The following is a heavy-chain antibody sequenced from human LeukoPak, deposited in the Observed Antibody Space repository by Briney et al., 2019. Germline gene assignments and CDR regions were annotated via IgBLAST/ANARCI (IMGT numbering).Heavy chain of an antibody. J-gene: IGHJ2*01. CDR2: IGGPGAPT. CDR1: GFTFSSYS. CDR3: ARGATRATRHFDL. D-gene: IGHD2-15*01. Sequence: PGGSLRLSCVASGFTFSSYSLTWVRQTPEKGLAWVSIIGGPGAPTFYADSVEGWFTISRDNSKNTVYLQMNSLRAEDTALYFCARGATRATRHFDLWGRGTLVTVSS. V-gene: IGHV3-23*01.